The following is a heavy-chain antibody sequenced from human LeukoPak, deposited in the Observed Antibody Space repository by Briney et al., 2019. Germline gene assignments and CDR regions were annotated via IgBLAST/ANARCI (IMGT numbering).Heavy chain of an antibody. CDR1: GFTFSSYA. CDR2: ISGSGGST. V-gene: IGHV3-23*01. J-gene: IGHJ4*02. CDR3: AKALYCSGGSCYSGGFYFDY. Sequence: GGSLRLSCAASGFTFSSYAMSWVRQAPGKGLEWVSAISGSGGSTYYADSVKGRFTISRDNSKNTLYLQMNSLRAEDTAVYYCAKALYCSGGSCYSGGFYFDYWGQGTLVTVSS. D-gene: IGHD2-15*01.